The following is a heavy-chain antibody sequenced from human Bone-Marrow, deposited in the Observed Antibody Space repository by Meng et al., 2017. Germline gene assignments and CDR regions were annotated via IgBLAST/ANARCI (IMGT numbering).Heavy chain of an antibody. V-gene: IGHV3-23*01. D-gene: IGHD3-22*01. CDR2: LSFSGRDT. J-gene: IGHJ4*02. CDR1: GFTFSAFT. CDR3: AREAYSSGFAGMFNY. Sequence: GESLKISCAASGFTFSAFTMNWVRQAPGQGLEWVSGLSFSGRDTYYADSVKGRFTISRDNSKNTLYLQMNSLTSEDTAVYYCAREAYSSGFAGMFNYWGQGNLVTVSS.